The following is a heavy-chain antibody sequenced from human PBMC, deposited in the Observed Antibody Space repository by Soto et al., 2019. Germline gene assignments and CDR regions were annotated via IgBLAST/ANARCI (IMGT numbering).Heavy chain of an antibody. CDR2: IYYSGST. CDR1: GGSISSGGYY. Sequence: SETLSLTCTVSGGSISSGGYYWSWIRQHPGKGLEWIGYIYYSGSTYYNPSLKSRVTISVDTSKNQFSLKLSSVTAADTAVYYCARDVESYYYDSSGYSRDAFDIWGQGTMVAVSS. V-gene: IGHV4-31*03. J-gene: IGHJ3*02. CDR3: ARDVESYYYDSSGYSRDAFDI. D-gene: IGHD3-22*01.